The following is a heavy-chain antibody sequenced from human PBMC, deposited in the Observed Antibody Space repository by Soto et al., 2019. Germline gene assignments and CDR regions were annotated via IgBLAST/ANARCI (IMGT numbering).Heavy chain of an antibody. CDR3: AKLPYGAASGNKYYFDY. CDR2: IYPGDFDT. J-gene: IGHJ4*02. CDR1: GYSFTSYW. V-gene: IGHV5-51*01. Sequence: PGESLKISCKVSGYSFTSYWIAWVRQMPGKGLEWMGIIYPGDFDTRYSPSFQGQVTISVDKSITTAYLQWSSLKASDTAMYYCAKLPYGAASGNKYYFDYWGQGTLVTVSS. D-gene: IGHD6-13*01.